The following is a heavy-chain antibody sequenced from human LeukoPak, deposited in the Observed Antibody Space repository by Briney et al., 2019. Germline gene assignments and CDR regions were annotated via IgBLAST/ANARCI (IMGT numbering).Heavy chain of an antibody. CDR3: ARDKSKGRYFDY. D-gene: IGHD3-16*02. J-gene: IGHJ4*02. CDR2: IGHDRSNK. CDR1: GFTFSSYG. V-gene: IGHV3-33*01. Sequence: GGSLRLSCAASGFTFSSYGMHWVRQAPGKGLEWVAVIGHDRSNKDYAESVKGRFTISRDNSKNTLYLEMNSLRVEDTAVYYCARDKSKGRYFDYWGQGTLVTVSS.